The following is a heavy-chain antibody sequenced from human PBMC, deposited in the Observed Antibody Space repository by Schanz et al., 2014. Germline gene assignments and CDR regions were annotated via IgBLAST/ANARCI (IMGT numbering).Heavy chain of an antibody. J-gene: IGHJ6*02. Sequence: EVQLVESGGGLIQPGGSLRLSCAASGYTVSSNYMSWVRQAPGKGLEWVSVIYNGGGGRTYYADSVKGRFTISRDNSKNTVFLQMNSMRAEDTGVYYCAGAAYCRGAGCALYYALDVWGQGTTVTVSS. CDR3: AGAAYCRGAGCALYYALDV. D-gene: IGHD2-15*01. CDR2: IYNGGGGRT. V-gene: IGHV3-53*01. CDR1: GYTVSSNY.